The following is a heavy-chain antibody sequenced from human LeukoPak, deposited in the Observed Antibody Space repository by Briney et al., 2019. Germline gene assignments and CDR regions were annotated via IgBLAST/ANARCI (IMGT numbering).Heavy chain of an antibody. CDR1: GFTFTGSW. Sequence: PGGSLRLSCVASGFTFTGSWMHWVRQAPGKGLVWVSHIHTDGDRANYADSVRGRFTISIDSANNTLYLQTSSLRAEDTAVYYCAREVDAFDIWGQGTMVTVSS. J-gene: IGHJ3*02. CDR3: AREVDAFDI. V-gene: IGHV3-74*01. CDR2: IHTDGDRA.